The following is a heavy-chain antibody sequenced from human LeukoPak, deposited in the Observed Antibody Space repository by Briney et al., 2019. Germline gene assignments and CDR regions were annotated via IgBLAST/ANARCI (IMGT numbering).Heavy chain of an antibody. CDR3: ARASSWSQYYYYYGMDV. D-gene: IGHD6-13*01. J-gene: IGHJ6*02. Sequence: ASVKVSCKASGYTFPSYFMHWVRQAPGQGLEWMGWISAYNGNTNYAQKLQGRVTMTTDTSTSTAYMELRSLRSDDTAVYYCARASSWSQYYYYYGMDVWGQGTTVTVSS. V-gene: IGHV1-18*04. CDR2: ISAYNGNT. CDR1: GYTFPSYF.